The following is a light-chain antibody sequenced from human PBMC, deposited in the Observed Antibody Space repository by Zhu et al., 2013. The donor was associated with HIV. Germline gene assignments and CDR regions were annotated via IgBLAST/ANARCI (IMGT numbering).Light chain of an antibody. CDR1: SLGNKS. CDR2: APN. V-gene: IGLV3-1*01. Sequence: SYEVTQPPSVSVSPGHTANITCSGDSLGNKSPCWFQQRSGQSPVLVLYAPNRRPSGVPERFSGSKSGTSASLAITGLQAEDEADYYCGSWDSSLSVNWVFGGGTKLTVL. CDR3: GSWDSSLSVNWV. J-gene: IGLJ3*02.